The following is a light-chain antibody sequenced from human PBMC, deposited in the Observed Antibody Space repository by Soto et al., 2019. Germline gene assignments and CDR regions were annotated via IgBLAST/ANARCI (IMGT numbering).Light chain of an antibody. CDR1: QSVDSRY. CDR3: QQYGSSPRYS. CDR2: AVS. Sequence: EIVLTQSPGTLSLSPGERATLSCRASQSVDSRYLAWYQQKPGQAPRLLIYAVSSRATGIPDRFSGSGSGTEFTLTISRLEPEDFAEYYCQQYGSSPRYSFGQGTKLEIK. J-gene: IGKJ2*03. V-gene: IGKV3-20*01.